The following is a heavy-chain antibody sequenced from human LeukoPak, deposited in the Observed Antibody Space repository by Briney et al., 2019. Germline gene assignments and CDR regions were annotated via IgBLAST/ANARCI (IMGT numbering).Heavy chain of an antibody. D-gene: IGHD6-19*01. CDR1: GGSISSGGYS. Sequence: SQTLSLTCAVSGGSISSGGYSWSWIRQPPGKGLEWIGSIYYSGSTYYNPSLKSRVTTSVDTSTDQFSLRLSSATAADTAIYYCARQSGDQSSAWYFDAWGQGTLVTVSS. J-gene: IGHJ4*02. V-gene: IGHV4-30-2*03. CDR3: ARQSGDQSSAWYFDA. CDR2: IYYSGST.